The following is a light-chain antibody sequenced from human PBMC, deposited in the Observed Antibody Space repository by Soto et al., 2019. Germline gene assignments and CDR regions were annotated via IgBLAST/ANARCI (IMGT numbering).Light chain of an antibody. CDR1: SGHSSYA. CDR3: QTWGTVIRV. V-gene: IGLV4-69*01. CDR2: LNSDGSY. Sequence: QLVLTQSPSASAPLGASVKLTCTLSSGHSSYAIAWHQQQPEKGPRFLMKLNSDGSYSKGDGIPDRFSGSSSGAERYLTISSLQSEDEADYYCQTWGTVIRVFGGGTKLTVL. J-gene: IGLJ3*02.